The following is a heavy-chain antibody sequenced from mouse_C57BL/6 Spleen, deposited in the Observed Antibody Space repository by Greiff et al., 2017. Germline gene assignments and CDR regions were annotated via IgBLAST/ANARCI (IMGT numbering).Heavy chain of an antibody. V-gene: IGHV3-6*01. CDR2: ISYDGSN. D-gene: IGHD1-1*01. J-gene: IGHJ1*03. CDR1: GYSITSGYY. Sequence: EVKLQESGPGLVKPSQSLSLTCSVTGYSITSGYYWNWIRQFPGNKLEWMGYISYDGSNNYNPSLKNRISITRDTSKNQFFLKLNSVTTEDTATYDCARVLYYSGSSYWDFDVWGTGTTVTVSS. CDR3: ARVLYYSGSSYWDFDV.